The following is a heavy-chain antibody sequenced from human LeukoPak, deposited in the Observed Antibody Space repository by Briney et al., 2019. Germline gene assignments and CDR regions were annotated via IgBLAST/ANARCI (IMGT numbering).Heavy chain of an antibody. D-gene: IGHD1-1*01. V-gene: IGHV3-23*01. CDR3: AKPRAMTTGVGRYFDL. J-gene: IGHJ2*01. CDR2: ISGGGENA. Sequence: GGSLRLSCAASGFTFSSYAMSWVRQAPGKGLEWVSAISGGGENAYYGDSVKGRFTISRDNSKNTLYLQMNSLRAEDTATYYCAKPRAMTTGVGRYFDLWGRGTLVTVSS. CDR1: GFTFSSYA.